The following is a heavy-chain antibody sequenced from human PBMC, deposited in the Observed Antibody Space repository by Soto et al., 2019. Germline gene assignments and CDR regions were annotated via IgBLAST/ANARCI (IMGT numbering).Heavy chain of an antibody. D-gene: IGHD6-19*01. CDR1: GFTFGDYA. CDR3: TRDHGSGWFYYYYGMDV. J-gene: IGHJ6*02. Sequence: GGSLRLSCTASGFTFGDYAMSWFRQAPGKGLEWVGFIRSKAYGGTTEYAASVKGRFTISRDDSKSIAYLQMNSLKTEDTAVYYCTRDHGSGWFYYYYGMDVWGQGTTVTVSS. V-gene: IGHV3-49*03. CDR2: IRSKAYGGTT.